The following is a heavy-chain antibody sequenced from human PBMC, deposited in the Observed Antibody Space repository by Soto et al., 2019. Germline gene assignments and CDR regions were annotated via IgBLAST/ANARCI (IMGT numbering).Heavy chain of an antibody. V-gene: IGHV4-61*01. CDR3: ARGPGMDGDYLQS. J-gene: IGHJ5*02. CDR2: IYYSGST. D-gene: IGHD4-17*01. Sequence: PSETLSLTCSVSGASVSSGRYNWSWIRQPPGKGLEWIGYIYYSGSTDYNTSLKSRATISLDTSKNQFSLNLRSVSAADTAVYYCARGPGMDGDYLQSWGQGTRVTVSS. CDR1: GASVSSGRYN.